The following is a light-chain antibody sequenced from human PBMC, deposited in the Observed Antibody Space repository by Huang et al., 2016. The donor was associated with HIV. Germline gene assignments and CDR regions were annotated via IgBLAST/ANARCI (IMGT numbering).Light chain of an antibody. CDR1: HRISRW. V-gene: IGKV1-5*03. J-gene: IGKJ1*01. Sequence: DIQMTQSPSTLSACVGDRVTITCRTSHRISRWLAWYQQKPGKAPNLLISKASNLESGVPSRFSGNGSGTEFTLTISGLQPDDLATYYCQQQWTFGQGTKVEI. CDR3: QQQWT. CDR2: KAS.